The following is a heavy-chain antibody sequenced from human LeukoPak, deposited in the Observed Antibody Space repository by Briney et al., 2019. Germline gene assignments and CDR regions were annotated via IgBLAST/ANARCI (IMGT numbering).Heavy chain of an antibody. CDR2: ISGGGAST. Sequence: GGSLRLSCAASGFTFSSYAMSWVRQAPGKGLEWVSAISGGGASTYYADSVKGRFTISRDNSKNTLYLQMNSLRAEDTAVYYCARSLGVRGALDYWGQGTLVTVSS. CDR1: GFTFSSYA. D-gene: IGHD3-10*01. J-gene: IGHJ4*02. V-gene: IGHV3-23*01. CDR3: ARSLGVRGALDY.